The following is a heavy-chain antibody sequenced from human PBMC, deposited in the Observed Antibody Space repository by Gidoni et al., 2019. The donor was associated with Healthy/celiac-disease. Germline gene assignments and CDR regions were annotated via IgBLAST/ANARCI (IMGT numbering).Heavy chain of an antibody. D-gene: IGHD3-10*01. J-gene: IGHJ4*02. CDR2: MSGSGGST. Sequence: EVQLLESGGGLVQHGGSLSLSCAASALTFSSYAMSWVRQAPGKGLEWVAAMSGSGGSTYYADSVKGRFTISRDNSKNTLYLQMNSLRAEDTAVYYCAKEAPAMAGLDYWGQGTLVTVSS. CDR3: AKEAPAMAGLDY. V-gene: IGHV3-23*01. CDR1: ALTFSSYA.